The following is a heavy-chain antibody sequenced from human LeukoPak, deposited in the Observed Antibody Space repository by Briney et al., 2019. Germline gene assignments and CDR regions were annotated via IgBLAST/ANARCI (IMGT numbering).Heavy chain of an antibody. CDR1: GGTFSSYA. D-gene: IGHD3-22*01. V-gene: IGHV1-69*05. CDR2: IIPIFGTA. Sequence: GSSVKVSCKASGGTFSSYAISWVRQAPGQGLEWMGGIIPIFGTANYAQKFQGRVTITTDESTSTAYMELSSLRSEDTAVYYCARTDYYDSSGYYYFDYWGQGTLDTVSS. J-gene: IGHJ4*02. CDR3: ARTDYYDSSGYYYFDY.